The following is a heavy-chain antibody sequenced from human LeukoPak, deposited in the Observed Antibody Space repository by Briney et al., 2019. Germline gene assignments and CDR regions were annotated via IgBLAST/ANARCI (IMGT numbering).Heavy chain of an antibody. CDR3: ARRRGDGYDSPFDY. CDR2: IYPADSDT. CDR1: GYSFNNYW. J-gene: IGHJ4*02. D-gene: IGHD5-12*01. V-gene: IGHV5-51*01. Sequence: GESLKISGKGSGYSFNNYWIGWVRQMPRQGLEWMGNIYPADSDTRYSPSFQGQVTISVDKSISTAYLQWSSLKASDTAMYYCARRRGDGYDSPFDYWGQGTLVTVPS.